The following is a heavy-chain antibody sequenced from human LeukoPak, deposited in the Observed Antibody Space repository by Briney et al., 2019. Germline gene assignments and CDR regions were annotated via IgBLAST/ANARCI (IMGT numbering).Heavy chain of an antibody. Sequence: PSEALSLTCPVSGGSLSSGGYYWSWIRPHPGKGLEWIGYIYYSGSTYYHLSLKSRVTISVDTSKNQFCLKLSSVTAADTAVYYCARYTAIVDYFDYWGKGNLVSVSS. CDR1: GGSLSSGGYY. D-gene: IGHD5-18*01. CDR3: ARYTAIVDYFDY. V-gene: IGHV4-31*03. J-gene: IGHJ4*02. CDR2: IYYSGST.